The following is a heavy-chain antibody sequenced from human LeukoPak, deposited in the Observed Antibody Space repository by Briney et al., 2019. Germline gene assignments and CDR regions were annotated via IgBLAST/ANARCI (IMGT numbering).Heavy chain of an antibody. V-gene: IGHV3-23*01. CDR2: ISGSGGST. CDR1: GFTFSSYA. J-gene: IGHJ3*02. CDR3: AKDQRGITMIVVGILGPFDI. D-gene: IGHD3-22*01. Sequence: GGSLRLSCAASGFTFSSYAMSWVRQAPGKGLEWVSAISGSGGSTYYADSVKGRFTISRDSSKNTLYLQMNSLRAEDTAVYYCAKDQRGITMIVVGILGPFDIWGQGTMVTVSS.